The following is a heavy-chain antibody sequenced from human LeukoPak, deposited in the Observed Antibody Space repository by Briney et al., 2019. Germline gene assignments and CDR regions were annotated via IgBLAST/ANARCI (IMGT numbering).Heavy chain of an antibody. J-gene: IGHJ4*02. CDR1: GFTFSSYA. CDR2: ISYDGSNK. D-gene: IGHD3-10*01. Sequence: GRSLRLSCAASGFTFSSYAMHWVRQAPGKGLEWVAVISYDGSNKYYADSVKGRFTISRDNSKNTLYLQMNSLRAEDTAVYYCARESLPRWYYYGSGSYYNGYYFDYWGQGTLVTVSS. V-gene: IGHV3-30*04. CDR3: ARESLPRWYYYGSGSYYNGYYFDY.